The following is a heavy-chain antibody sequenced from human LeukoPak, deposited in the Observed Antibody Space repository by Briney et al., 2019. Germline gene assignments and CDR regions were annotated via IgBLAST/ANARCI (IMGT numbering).Heavy chain of an antibody. CDR3: ARHGIRIWGAVNY. D-gene: IGHD1-26*01. Sequence: PSETLSLTCTVSGDSITSRSHYWGWIRQPPGKGLEWIGSIYYSGSTYYNASLKSRVTISVDTSKNQFSLKLTSVTATDTAMYYCARHGIRIWGAVNYWGQGTLVTVSS. J-gene: IGHJ4*02. CDR1: GDSITSRSHY. V-gene: IGHV4-39*01. CDR2: IYYSGST.